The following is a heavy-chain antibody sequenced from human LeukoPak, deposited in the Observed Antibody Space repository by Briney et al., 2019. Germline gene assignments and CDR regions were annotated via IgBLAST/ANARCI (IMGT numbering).Heavy chain of an antibody. Sequence: ASVKVPCKASGGTFSSYAISWVRQAPGQGLEWMGIINPSGGSTSYAQKFQGRVTMTRDMSTSTVYMELSSLRSEDTAVYYCALTSFGGVIASFDYWGQGTLVTVSS. D-gene: IGHD3-16*02. CDR2: INPSGGST. CDR1: GGTFSSYA. J-gene: IGHJ4*02. CDR3: ALTSFGGVIASFDY. V-gene: IGHV1-46*01.